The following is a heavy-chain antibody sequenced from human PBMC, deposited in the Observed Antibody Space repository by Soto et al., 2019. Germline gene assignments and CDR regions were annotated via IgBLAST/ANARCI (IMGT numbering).Heavy chain of an antibody. D-gene: IGHD6-13*01. CDR3: ARAAAGYYYYGMDV. J-gene: IGHJ6*02. CDR2: INPNSGDT. CDR1: GYTFTGYY. Sequence: GASVKVSCKASGYTFTGYYVHWVRQAPGQGLEWMGWINPNSGDTYLAQRFQGRVTMNRDTSIGTAYMELRGLTSDDTAVYYCARAAAGYYYYGMDVWGQGTTVTVSS. V-gene: IGHV1-2*02.